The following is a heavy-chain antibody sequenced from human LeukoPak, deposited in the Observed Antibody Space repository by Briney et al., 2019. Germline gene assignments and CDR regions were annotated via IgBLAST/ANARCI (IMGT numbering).Heavy chain of an antibody. CDR2: ISTYNGNT. D-gene: IGHD3-22*01. CDR1: GYTFTTYD. Sequence: GASVKVSCKASGYTFTTYDISWVRQAPGQGLEWMGWISTYNGNTNYAQNLQGRVTTTTDTSTSSAFMELRSLRSDDTAMYYCARRSSGGGFDYWGQGTLVTVSS. V-gene: IGHV1-18*04. CDR3: ARRSSGGGFDY. J-gene: IGHJ4*02.